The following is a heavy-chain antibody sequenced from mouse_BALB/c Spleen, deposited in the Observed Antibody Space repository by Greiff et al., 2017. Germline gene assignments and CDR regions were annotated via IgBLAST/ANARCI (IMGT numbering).Heavy chain of an antibody. J-gene: IGHJ4*01. CDR3: ARESMVTTRVYYAMDY. Sequence: EVKLMESGGGLVQPGGSRKLSCAASGFTFSSFGMHWVRQAPEKGLEWVAYISSGSSTIYYADTVKGRFTISRDNPKNTLFLQMTSLRSEDTAMYYCARESMVTTRVYYAMDYWGQGTSVTVSS. D-gene: IGHD2-1*01. CDR1: GFTFSSFG. V-gene: IGHV5-17*02. CDR2: ISSGSSTI.